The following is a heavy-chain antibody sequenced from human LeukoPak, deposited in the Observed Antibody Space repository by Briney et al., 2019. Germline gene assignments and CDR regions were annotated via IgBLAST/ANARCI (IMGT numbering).Heavy chain of an antibody. D-gene: IGHD6-6*01. CDR1: GFTFSRYG. CDR3: AKIRAARPGY. Sequence: PAGSLRLSCAASGFTFSRYGKNWVRQAPGKGLEWVSGISDSGATIYYADSVKGRFTISRDDSKNMLYLQMHSLRPEDTAIYYCAKIRAARPGYWGQGTLVTVSS. CDR2: ISDSGATI. J-gene: IGHJ4*02. V-gene: IGHV3-23*01.